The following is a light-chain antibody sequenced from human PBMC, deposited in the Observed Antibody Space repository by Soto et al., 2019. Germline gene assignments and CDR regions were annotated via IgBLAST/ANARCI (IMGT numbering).Light chain of an antibody. CDR2: KIS. J-gene: IGKJ2*01. V-gene: IGKV2-30*01. CDR1: YSLVSSDGNTY. CDR3: MQSIHWPYT. Sequence: DVVITHSPLSLPVTLGQPASISCRSSYSLVSSDGNTYLNWFHQRPGQSPRRLIYKISERDSGVPDRFSGSGSGTDFTLKISRVEAEDVGIYYCMQSIHWPYTFGQGTKVDNK.